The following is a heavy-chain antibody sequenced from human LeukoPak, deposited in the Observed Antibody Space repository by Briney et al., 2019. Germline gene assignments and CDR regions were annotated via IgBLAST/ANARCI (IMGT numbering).Heavy chain of an antibody. V-gene: IGHV1-2*06. Sequence: ASVKVSCKASGYTFTNHPMHWVRQAPGQGLEWMGRINPNSGDTNYVQKFQGRATMTRDPSISTAYMELSGLRADDTAVYYCARERYTAYGNFDYWGQGTQVTVSS. CDR1: GYTFTNHP. J-gene: IGHJ4*02. CDR2: INPNSGDT. CDR3: ARERYTAYGNFDY. D-gene: IGHD5-12*01.